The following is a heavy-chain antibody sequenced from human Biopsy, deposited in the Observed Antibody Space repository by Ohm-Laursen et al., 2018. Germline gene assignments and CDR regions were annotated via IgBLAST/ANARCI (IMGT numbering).Heavy chain of an antibody. CDR3: AKGGYCSATSCNMDVDY. CDR1: GFIFSTYT. Sequence: SLRLSCSASGFIFSTYTMNWVRQAPGEGLEWVSSISSRGSDIYYADSVKGRFTISRDGSSDTLYLQMHSLRADDTALYYCAKGGYCSATSCNMDVDYWGQGALVTVSS. D-gene: IGHD2-2*02. V-gene: IGHV3-21*04. CDR2: ISSRGSDI. J-gene: IGHJ4*02.